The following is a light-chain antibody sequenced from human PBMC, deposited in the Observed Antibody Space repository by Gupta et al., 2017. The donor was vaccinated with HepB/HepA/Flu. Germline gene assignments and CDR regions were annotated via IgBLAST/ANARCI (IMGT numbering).Light chain of an antibody. V-gene: IGKV3-20*01. CDR3: QQCATSPLT. Sequence: EIVLTQSHGTLSLPLGELATLSCRASQSVYSDYLAWYQQRPGQSPRLLIYGASSRATGIPDRFSGSGSGTDFTLTITRLEPEDFAVYYCQQCATSPLTFGPGTKLDIK. CDR2: GAS. J-gene: IGKJ3*01. CDR1: QSVYSDY.